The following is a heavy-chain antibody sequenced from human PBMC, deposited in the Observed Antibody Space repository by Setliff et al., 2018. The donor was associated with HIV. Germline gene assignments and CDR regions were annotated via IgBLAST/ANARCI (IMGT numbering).Heavy chain of an antibody. CDR1: GFTFSSYG. V-gene: IGHV3-21*01. CDR2: ISSSSTSI. J-gene: IGHJ6*03. CDR3: TRDYAYDWNSVMDV. D-gene: IGHD1-7*01. Sequence: PGGSLRLSCAASGFTFSSYGMNWVRQAPGKGLEWVSSISSSSTSIYYTDSVKGRFTISRDNAKNSLYLQMNSLRAEDTAVYYCTRDYAYDWNSVMDVWGKGTTVTV.